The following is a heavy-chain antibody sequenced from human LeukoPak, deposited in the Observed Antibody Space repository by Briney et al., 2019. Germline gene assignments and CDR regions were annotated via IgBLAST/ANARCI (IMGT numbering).Heavy chain of an antibody. Sequence: ASVKVSCKGSGYSLSQLSTHWVRQAPGQGLGGMGGFDPGDGETNYAQKFQGRVTMTEDTSTDTAYLEPSSLRSEDPAVYFFVTEKDLLLDSGGQGPPVTVSS. J-gene: IGHJ5*01. CDR2: FDPGDGET. V-gene: IGHV1-24*01. CDR3: VTEKDLLLDS. D-gene: IGHD1-26*01. CDR1: GYSLSQLS.